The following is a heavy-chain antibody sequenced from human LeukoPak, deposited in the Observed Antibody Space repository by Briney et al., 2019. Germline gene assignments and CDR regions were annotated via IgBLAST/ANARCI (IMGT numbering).Heavy chain of an antibody. J-gene: IGHJ5*02. V-gene: IGHV4-59*01. D-gene: IGHD6-6*01. CDR3: ASLLAARPWWFDP. CDR1: GGSISSYY. CDR2: IYYSGST. Sequence: TTSETLSLTCTVSGGSISSYYWSWIRQPPGKGLEWIGYIYYSGSTNYNPSLKSRVTISVDTSKNQFSLKLSSVTAADTAVYYCASLLAARPWWFDPWGQGTLVTVSS.